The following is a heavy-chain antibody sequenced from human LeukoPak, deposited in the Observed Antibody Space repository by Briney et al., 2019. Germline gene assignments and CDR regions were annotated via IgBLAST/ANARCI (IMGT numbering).Heavy chain of an antibody. CDR2: IWSVGSNE. Sequence: RKSRRLSWAVDGFTLGSYAMHCDRQAPGKVLGWEAGIWSVGSNELYADSVTGRFSISRDNSENTLYLQMNRLRTEHTAVNVCAKAGGDSSGYYYGDYWGQGTLVTVSS. V-gene: IGHV3-33*06. CDR3: AKAGGDSSGYYYGDY. D-gene: IGHD3-22*01. J-gene: IGHJ4*02. CDR1: GFTLGSYA.